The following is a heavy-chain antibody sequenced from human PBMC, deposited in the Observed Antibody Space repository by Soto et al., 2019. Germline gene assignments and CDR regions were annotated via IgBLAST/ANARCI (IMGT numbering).Heavy chain of an antibody. D-gene: IGHD6-13*01. CDR2: ISGAGDRT. CDR3: AKATRGPLSSRSSDANHFDS. V-gene: IGHV3-23*01. J-gene: IGHJ4*02. Sequence: AQLLESGGSLVQPGGSLRLSCAASGFSFSGYAMKWVRQAPGKGLEWVSIISGAGDRTYYADSVKGRFTISRDNSKNTLYLQMNSLRAEDTAVYHCAKATRGPLSSRSSDANHFDSWGLGTLVAVSS. CDR1: GFSFSGYA.